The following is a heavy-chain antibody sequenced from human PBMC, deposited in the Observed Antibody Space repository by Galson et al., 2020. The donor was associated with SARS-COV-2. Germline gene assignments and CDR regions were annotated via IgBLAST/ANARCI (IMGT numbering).Heavy chain of an antibody. CDR2: IYPGDSNT. J-gene: IGHJ4*02. V-gene: IGHV5-51*01. CDR1: GYLFNTYW. CDR3: ARRAFNIGYTAFDF. D-gene: IGHD5-12*01. Sequence: GESLKISCKGSGYLFNTYWIAWVRQMPGKGLKWMGIIYPGDSNTTYSPAFQGQVAISADKSISTAYLQWSSLKTSDTAIYYCARRAFNIGYTAFDFWGQGSLVTVSS.